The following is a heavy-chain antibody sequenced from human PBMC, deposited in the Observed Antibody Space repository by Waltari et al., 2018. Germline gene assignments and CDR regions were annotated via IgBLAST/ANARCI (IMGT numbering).Heavy chain of an antibody. CDR1: GGTFSSYA. CDR3: ARVAARLYSDFDY. D-gene: IGHD5-18*01. CDR2: RNPNSGNT. V-gene: IGHV1-8*02. J-gene: IGHJ4*02. Sequence: QVQLVQSGAEVKKPGSSVKVSCKASGGTFSSYAISWVRQAPGQGLEWMGWRNPNSGNTGYAQKFQGRVTMTRNTSISTAYMELSGLRSEDTAVYYCARVAARLYSDFDYWGQGTLVTVSS.